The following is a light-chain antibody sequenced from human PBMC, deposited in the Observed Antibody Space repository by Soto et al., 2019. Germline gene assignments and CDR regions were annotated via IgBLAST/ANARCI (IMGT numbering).Light chain of an antibody. CDR1: RIGSKS. CDR2: DDS. Sequence: SYELTQPPSVSVAPGQTATITCGGDRIGSKSVHWFQQMPGQAPVLVVYDDSERPSGIPERFSGSNSGNTATLTISRVEAGDEADYYCHVWDSSSDHPFGGGTKLTVL. CDR3: HVWDSSSDHP. J-gene: IGLJ2*01. V-gene: IGLV3-21*02.